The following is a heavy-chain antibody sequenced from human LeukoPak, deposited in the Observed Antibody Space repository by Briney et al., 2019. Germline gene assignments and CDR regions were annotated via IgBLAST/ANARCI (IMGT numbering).Heavy chain of an antibody. D-gene: IGHD2-2*02. CDR2: IWFDGSSK. CDR3: AKDLPPTIMIA. CDR1: GFTFSTYG. V-gene: IGHV3-30*02. J-gene: IGHJ5*02. Sequence: GGSLRLSCAASGFTFSTYGMQWVRQAPGKGLGWLSFIWFDGSSKHYADSVKGRFIISRDNSKSTLYLEMNSLRPEDTGVYYCAKDLPPTIMIAWGQGTLVTVSS.